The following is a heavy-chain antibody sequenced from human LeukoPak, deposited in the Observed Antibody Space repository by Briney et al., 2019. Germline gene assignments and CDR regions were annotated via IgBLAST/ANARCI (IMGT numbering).Heavy chain of an antibody. Sequence: GGSLRLSCAASGFSVSNNYMSWVRQAPGEGLEGVSVIYSGGSTFYADSVKGRFTISRDNSKNTLYLQMNSLRAEDTAVYYCASDSYSPEYFQHWGQGTLVTVSS. D-gene: IGHD2-15*01. CDR3: ASDSYSPEYFQH. V-gene: IGHV3-66*01. CDR2: IYSGGST. CDR1: GFSVSNNY. J-gene: IGHJ1*01.